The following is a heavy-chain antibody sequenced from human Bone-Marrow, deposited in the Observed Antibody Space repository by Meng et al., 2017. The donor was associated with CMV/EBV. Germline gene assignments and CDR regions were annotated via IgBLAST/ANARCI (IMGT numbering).Heavy chain of an antibody. CDR1: GVPVISYS. D-gene: IGHD3-9*01. V-gene: IGHV3-66*01. J-gene: IGHJ4*02. CDR3: ARLVISGHNYPSDF. CDR2: LYAGGAT. Sequence: ASGVPVISYSMIWLRQAPGKGLEWVSVLYAGGATYYADSVKGRFTISRDNSKNTLYLQINNLRAEDTAVYYCARLVISGHNYPSDFWGQGTLVTVSS.